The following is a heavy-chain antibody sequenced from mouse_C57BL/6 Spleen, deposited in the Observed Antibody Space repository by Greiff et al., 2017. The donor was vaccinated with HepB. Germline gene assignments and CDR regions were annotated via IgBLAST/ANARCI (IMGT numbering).Heavy chain of an antibody. CDR2: ISSGSSTI. V-gene: IGHV5-17*01. CDR1: GFTFSDYG. J-gene: IGHJ4*01. CDR3: AIYDFYAMDY. Sequence: EVKLQESGGGLVKPGGSLKLSCAASGFTFSDYGMHWVRQAPEKGLEWVAYISSGSSTIYYADTVKGRFTISRDNAKNTLFLQMTSLRSEDTAMYYCAIYDFYAMDYWGQGTSVTVSS. D-gene: IGHD1-1*01.